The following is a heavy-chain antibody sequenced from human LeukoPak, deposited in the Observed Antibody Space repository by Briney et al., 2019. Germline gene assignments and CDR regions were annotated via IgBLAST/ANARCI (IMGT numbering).Heavy chain of an antibody. CDR3: TKGDYHAY. CDR2: IRSNTYGGTA. J-gene: IGHJ4*02. V-gene: IGHV3-49*03. Sequence: PGGSLRLSCTASGFTFGDYAMSWFRQTPGKGLEWVGFIRSNTYGGTAEYAASVKGRFTISRDDSKSVAYLQMNSLKTEDTAVYYCTKGDYHAYWGQGTLATVSS. CDR1: GFTFGDYA.